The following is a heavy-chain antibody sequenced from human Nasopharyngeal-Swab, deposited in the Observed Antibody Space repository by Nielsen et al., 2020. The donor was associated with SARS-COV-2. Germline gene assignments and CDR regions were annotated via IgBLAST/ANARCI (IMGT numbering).Heavy chain of an antibody. Sequence: WVRQAPGQGLEWMGGIIPIFGTANYAQKFQGRVTITADESTSTACMELSSLRSEDTAVYYCALITMVRGVPAGQFDPWGQGTLVTVSS. D-gene: IGHD3-10*01. CDR2: IIPIFGTA. J-gene: IGHJ5*02. V-gene: IGHV1-69*01. CDR3: ALITMVRGVPAGQFDP.